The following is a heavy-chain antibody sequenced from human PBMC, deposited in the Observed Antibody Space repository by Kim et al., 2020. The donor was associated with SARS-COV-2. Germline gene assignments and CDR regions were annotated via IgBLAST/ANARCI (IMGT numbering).Heavy chain of an antibody. Sequence: ADSGKGRFTISRDNSKNTLYLQMNSLRAEDTALYYCAKDWAPGDYYGMDVWGQGTTVTVSS. CDR3: AKDWAPGDYYGMDV. D-gene: IGHD3-10*01. V-gene: IGHV3-23*01. J-gene: IGHJ6*02.